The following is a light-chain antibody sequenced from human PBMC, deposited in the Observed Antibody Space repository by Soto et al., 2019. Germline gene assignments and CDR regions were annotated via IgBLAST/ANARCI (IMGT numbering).Light chain of an antibody. V-gene: IGLV2-14*01. Sequence: QSALTQPASVSGSPGQSITISCTGTSSDVGGYNYVSWYQQHPGKAPKLMIYDVSNRPSGFSNRFSGSKSGNTASLTISGLQAEDEADYYCSSYTSISTSNWVFGGGTKLTVL. CDR1: SSDVGGYNY. CDR3: SSYTSISTSNWV. CDR2: DVS. J-gene: IGLJ3*02.